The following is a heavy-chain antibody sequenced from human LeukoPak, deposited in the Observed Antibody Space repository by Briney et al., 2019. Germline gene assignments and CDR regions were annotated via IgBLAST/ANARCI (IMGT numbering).Heavy chain of an antibody. V-gene: IGHV1-58*01. CDR1: GFTFTSSA. CDR3: ATQEDQGGLDY. CDR2: IVVGSGNT. D-gene: IGHD2-15*01. Sequence: GTLVKVSCKASGFTFTSSAVQWVRQARGQRLEWIGWIVVGSGNTNYAQKFQERVTITRDMSTSTAYMELSSLRSEDTAVYYCATQEDQGGLDYWGQGTLVTVSS. J-gene: IGHJ4*02.